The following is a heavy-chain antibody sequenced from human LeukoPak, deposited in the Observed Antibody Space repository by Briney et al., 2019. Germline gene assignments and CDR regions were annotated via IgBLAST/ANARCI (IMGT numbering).Heavy chain of an antibody. J-gene: IGHJ3*02. CDR2: ISSSGSNI. CDR1: GFTFSDYY. CDR3: AKEQRSTCDI. D-gene: IGHD2-2*01. V-gene: IGHV3-11*01. Sequence: GGSLRLFCAASGFTFSDYYMNWVRQAPGKGLEWVSYISSSGSNIYYADSVKGRFTISRDNAKNSLYLQMNSLRAEDTAVYYCAKEQRSTCDIWGQGKMVTVSS.